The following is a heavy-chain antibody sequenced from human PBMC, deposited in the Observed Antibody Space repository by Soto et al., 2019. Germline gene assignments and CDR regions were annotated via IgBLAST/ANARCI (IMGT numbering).Heavy chain of an antibody. V-gene: IGHV4-31*03. D-gene: IGHD3-10*01. Sequence: QVQLQESGPGLVKPSQTLSLTCTVSGGSISSGGYYWSWIRQHPGKGLEWIGYIYYSGSTYYNPSLKSRVTISVDKSKNQFSLNLSSVTAADTAVYYCARHPKGPSGSGSENAFDIWGQGTMVTVSS. CDR2: IYYSGST. CDR1: GGSISSGGYY. J-gene: IGHJ3*02. CDR3: ARHPKGPSGSGSENAFDI.